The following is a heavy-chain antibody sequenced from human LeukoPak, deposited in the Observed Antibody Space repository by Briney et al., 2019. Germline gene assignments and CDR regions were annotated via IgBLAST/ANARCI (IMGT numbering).Heavy chain of an antibody. CDR1: GYTFTSYA. V-gene: IGHV1-3*01. CDR2: INAGNGNT. J-gene: IGHJ6*02. Sequence: GASVKVSCKASGYTFTSYAMHWVRQAPGQRLEWMGWINAGNGNTKYSQKFQGRVTITRDTSASTAYMELGSLRSEDTAVYYCARAGGYNDFLPDYYYYYGMDVWGQGTTVTVSS. CDR3: ARAGGYNDFLPDYYYYYGMDV. D-gene: IGHD3-3*01.